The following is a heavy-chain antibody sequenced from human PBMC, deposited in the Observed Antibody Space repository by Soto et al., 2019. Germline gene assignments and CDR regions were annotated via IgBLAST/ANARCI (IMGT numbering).Heavy chain of an antibody. J-gene: IGHJ6*02. D-gene: IGHD6-13*01. Sequence: SVKVSCKASGGTFSSYAISWVRQAPGQGLEWMGGIIPIFGTANYAQKFQGRVTITADESTSTAYMELSSLRSEDTAGYYFARFLQWYSSPIEVYDYCGIDVWGQVTTVTVSS. CDR1: GGTFSSYA. CDR2: IIPIFGTA. CDR3: ARFLQWYSSPIEVYDYCGIDV. V-gene: IGHV1-69*13.